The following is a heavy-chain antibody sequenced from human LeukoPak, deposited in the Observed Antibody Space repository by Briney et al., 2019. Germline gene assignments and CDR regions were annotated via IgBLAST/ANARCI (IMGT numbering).Heavy chain of an antibody. Sequence: PSETLSLTCTVSGGSISSCYWSWIRQPAGKGLEWIGRIYTSGSTNYNPSLKSRVTMSVDTSKNQFSLKLSSVTAADAAVYYCARDTPNYYDSSGYYYSYNWFDPWGQGTLVTVSS. CDR3: ARDTPNYYDSSGYYYSYNWFDP. CDR1: GGSISSCY. V-gene: IGHV4-4*07. D-gene: IGHD3-22*01. CDR2: IYTSGST. J-gene: IGHJ5*02.